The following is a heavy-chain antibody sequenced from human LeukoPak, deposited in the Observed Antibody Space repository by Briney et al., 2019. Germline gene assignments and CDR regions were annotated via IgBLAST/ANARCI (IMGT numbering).Heavy chain of an antibody. CDR1: GFTFNNSW. Sequence: GSLRLSCAASGFTFNNSWMSWVRQAPGKGLEWVANIKEDGTETYYVDSVKGRFTISRDNAKNSLYLQMNSLRVEDTAVYYCAKEGRSLQTYWGQGTLVTVSS. V-gene: IGHV3-7*03. CDR3: AKEGRSLQTY. D-gene: IGHD5-24*01. CDR2: IKEDGTET. J-gene: IGHJ4*02.